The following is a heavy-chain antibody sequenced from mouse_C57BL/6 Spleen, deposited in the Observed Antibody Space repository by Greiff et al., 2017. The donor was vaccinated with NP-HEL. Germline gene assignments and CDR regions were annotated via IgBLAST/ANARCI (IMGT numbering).Heavy chain of an antibody. CDR2: INPSSGYT. V-gene: IGHV1-7*01. J-gene: IGHJ2*01. CDR1: GYTFTSYW. D-gene: IGHD3-2*02. CDR3: ARDLDSSGYDY. Sequence: VQLQQSGAELAKPGASVKLSCKASGYTFTSYWMHWVKQRPGQGLEWIGYINPSSGYTKYNQKVKDKATLTADKYSSTAYMQLSSLTYEDSAVYYCARDLDSSGYDYWGHSTTLTVSS.